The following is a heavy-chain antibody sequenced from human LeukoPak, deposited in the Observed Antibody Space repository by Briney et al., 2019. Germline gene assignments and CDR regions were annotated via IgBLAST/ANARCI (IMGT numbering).Heavy chain of an antibody. CDR3: ARVAMYYDFWSGFDY. Sequence: SETLSLTCTVSGGSISSYYWSWIRQPPGKGLEWIGYIYYSGSTNYNPSLKSRVTISVDTSKNQFSLKLSSVTAADTAVYYCARVAMYYDFWSGFDYWGQGTLVTVSS. CDR1: GGSISSYY. J-gene: IGHJ4*02. D-gene: IGHD3-3*01. CDR2: IYYSGST. V-gene: IGHV4-59*01.